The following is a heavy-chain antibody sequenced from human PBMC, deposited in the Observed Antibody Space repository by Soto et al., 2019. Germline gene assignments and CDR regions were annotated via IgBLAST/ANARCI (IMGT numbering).Heavy chain of an antibody. D-gene: IGHD6-19*01. CDR3: ARDTGYSSGWYHLDYYYYMDV. V-gene: IGHV3-23*01. CDR2: ISSSGGTT. J-gene: IGHJ6*03. CDR1: GFTFSSYA. Sequence: GGSLRLSCAASGFTFSSYAMSWVRQAPGKGLEWVSDISSSGGTTNYADSVKGRFTISRDNAKKTLYLQMNSLRAEDTAVYYCARDTGYSSGWYHLDYYYYMDVWGKGTTVTVSS.